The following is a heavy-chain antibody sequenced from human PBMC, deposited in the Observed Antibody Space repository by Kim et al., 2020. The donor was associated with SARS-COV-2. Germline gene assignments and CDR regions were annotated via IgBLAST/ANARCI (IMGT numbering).Heavy chain of an antibody. V-gene: IGHV1-69*13. CDR2: IIPIFGTA. J-gene: IGHJ6*02. D-gene: IGHD5-12*01. CDR3: ARGYGDYYYYGMDV. CDR1: GGTFSSYA. Sequence: SVKVSCKASGGTFSSYAFSWVRQAPGQGLEWMGGIIPIFGTANYAQKFQGRVTITADESTSTAYMELSSLRSEDTAVYYCARGYGDYYYYGMDVWGQGTTVTVSS.